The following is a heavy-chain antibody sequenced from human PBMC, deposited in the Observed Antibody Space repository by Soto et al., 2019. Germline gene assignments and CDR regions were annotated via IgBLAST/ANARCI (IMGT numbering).Heavy chain of an antibody. D-gene: IGHD3-3*01. CDR1: GGTFSSYA. CDR3: ARAEYRTIFGVVRNYWFDP. Sequence: SVKVSCKASGGTFSSYAISWVRQAPGQGLEWMGGIIPIFGTANYAQKFQGRVTITADESTSTAYMELSSLRSEDTAVYYCARAEYRTIFGVVRNYWFDPWGQGTLVTVSS. CDR2: IIPIFGTA. V-gene: IGHV1-69*13. J-gene: IGHJ5*02.